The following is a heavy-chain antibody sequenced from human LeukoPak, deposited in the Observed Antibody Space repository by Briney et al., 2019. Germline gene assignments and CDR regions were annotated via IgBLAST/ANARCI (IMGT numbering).Heavy chain of an antibody. CDR1: GFTFSSYA. CDR2: ISYDGSNK. D-gene: IGHD5-12*01. CDR3: ARARGYSGYASLDY. V-gene: IGHV3-30-3*01. J-gene: IGHJ4*02. Sequence: GRSLRLSCAASGFTFSSYATHWVRQAPGKGLEWVAVISYDGSNKYYADSVKGRFTISRDNSKNTLYLQMNSLRAEDTAVYYCARARGYSGYASLDYWGQGTLVTVSS.